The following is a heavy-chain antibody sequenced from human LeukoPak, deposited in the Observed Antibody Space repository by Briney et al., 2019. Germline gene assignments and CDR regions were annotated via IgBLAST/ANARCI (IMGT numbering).Heavy chain of an antibody. J-gene: IGHJ2*01. CDR1: GGSISSGSYY. Sequence: SETLSHTCTVSGGSISSGSYYWSWIRQPAGKGLEWIGRIYTSGSTNYNPSLKSRVTISVDTSKNQFSLKLSSVTAADTAVYYCASRSSLYWYFDLWGRGTLVTVSS. CDR3: ASRSSLYWYFDL. CDR2: IYTSGST. V-gene: IGHV4-61*02. D-gene: IGHD6-6*01.